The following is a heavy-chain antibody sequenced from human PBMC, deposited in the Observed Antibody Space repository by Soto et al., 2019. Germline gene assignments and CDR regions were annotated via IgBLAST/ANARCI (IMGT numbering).Heavy chain of an antibody. D-gene: IGHD1-26*01. Sequence: GGSLRLSCAASGFTFSSYAMSWVRQAPGKGLEWVSAISGSGGSTYYADSVKGRFTISRDNSKNKLYLQMNSLRAEDTAVYYCAKDRIVGATRPWNWFDPWGQGTLVTVSS. V-gene: IGHV3-23*01. CDR2: ISGSGGST. J-gene: IGHJ5*02. CDR3: AKDRIVGATRPWNWFDP. CDR1: GFTFSSYA.